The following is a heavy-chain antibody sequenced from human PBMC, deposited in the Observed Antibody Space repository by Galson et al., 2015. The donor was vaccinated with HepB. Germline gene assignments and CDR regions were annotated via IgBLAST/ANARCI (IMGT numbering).Heavy chain of an antibody. CDR2: IIPMFGTT. D-gene: IGHD4-17*01. V-gene: IGHV1-69*13. CDR3: ARDPRTTVTNLDVFDI. CDR1: GGTFSSYA. Sequence: SVKVSCKASGGTFSSYAISWVRQAPGQGLEWMGGIIPMFGTTDYTQKFQGRVTITADEFTTTAYMELSSLTSEDMAVYHCARDPRTTVTNLDVFDIWGQGTMVTVSS. J-gene: IGHJ3*02.